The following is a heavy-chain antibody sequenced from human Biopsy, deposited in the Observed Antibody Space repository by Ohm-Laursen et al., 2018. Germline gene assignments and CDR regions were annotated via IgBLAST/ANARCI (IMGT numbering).Heavy chain of an antibody. D-gene: IGHD1-26*01. CDR1: GYPFITYG. V-gene: IGHV1-69*01. CDR2: IIPMFGTA. J-gene: IGHJ4*02. Sequence: GSSVKVSCKASGYPFITYGISWVRQAPGQGLEWMGGIIPMFGTANYAQMFQGRVTISADESTSTSYMELSSLTTEDTAIHYCARGPHSGSHSCFDYWGRGTLVTVSS. CDR3: ARGPHSGSHSCFDY.